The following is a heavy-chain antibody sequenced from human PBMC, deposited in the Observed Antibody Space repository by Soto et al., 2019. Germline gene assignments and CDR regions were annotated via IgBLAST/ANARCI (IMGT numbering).Heavy chain of an antibody. CDR1: GYTFTSYA. J-gene: IGHJ6*02. CDR3: ARRWRCSGGSCYSLYYGMDV. Sequence: GASVKVSCKASGYTFTSYAMHWVRQAPGQRLEWMGWISAYNGNTNYAQKLQGRVTMTTDTSTSTAYMELRSLRSDDTAVYYCARRWRCSGGSCYSLYYGMDVWGQGTTVTVSS. D-gene: IGHD2-15*01. V-gene: IGHV1-18*01. CDR2: ISAYNGNT.